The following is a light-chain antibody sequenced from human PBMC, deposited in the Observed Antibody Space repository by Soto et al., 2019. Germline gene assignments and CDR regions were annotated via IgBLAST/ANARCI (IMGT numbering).Light chain of an antibody. CDR1: QSVSSY. J-gene: IGKJ2*01. CDR2: DAS. CDR3: QQRSSWPRT. Sequence: EIVLTQSPATLSLSPGERATLSCRASQSVSSYLAWYQQKPGQTPRLLISDASNRATGIPARFSGSGSGTDFTLTISSLEPEDFAVYYCQQRSSWPRTFGQGTKLEIK. V-gene: IGKV3-11*01.